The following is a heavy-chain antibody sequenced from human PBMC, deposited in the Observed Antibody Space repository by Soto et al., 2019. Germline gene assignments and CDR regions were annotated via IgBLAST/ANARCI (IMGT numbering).Heavy chain of an antibody. Sequence: QVQLVQSGAEVKKPGASVKVSCKASGYTFTSYGISWVRQAPGQGLEWMGWISAYNGNTNYAQKLQGRVTMTTDTSTSTAKLELRSLRSDDTAVYYCAREGHSSGWDAVWFDPWGQGTLVTVFS. J-gene: IGHJ5*02. V-gene: IGHV1-18*01. CDR1: GYTFTSYG. D-gene: IGHD6-19*01. CDR2: ISAYNGNT. CDR3: AREGHSSGWDAVWFDP.